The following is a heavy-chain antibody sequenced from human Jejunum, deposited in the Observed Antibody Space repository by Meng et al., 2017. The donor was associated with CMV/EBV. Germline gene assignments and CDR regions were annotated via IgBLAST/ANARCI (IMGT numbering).Heavy chain of an antibody. CDR2: ISYDGGNQ. V-gene: IGHV3-30*03. D-gene: IGHD2-2*01. Sequence: GMHWVRQAPGKGLEWVALISYDGGNQYYVDPVRGRFTISRDSSKNTVYLQMNTLRVEDTAIYYCARDLKGWVAPAVRRIDYHGLDVWGQGTPVTVSS. J-gene: IGHJ6*02. CDR3: ARDLKGWVAPAVRRIDYHGLDV.